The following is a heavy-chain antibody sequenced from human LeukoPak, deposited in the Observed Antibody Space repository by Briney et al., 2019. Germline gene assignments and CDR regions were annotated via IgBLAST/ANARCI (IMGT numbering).Heavy chain of an antibody. CDR3: AGSPSARDGYNHRYWYFDY. CDR2: INHSGST. J-gene: IGHJ4*01. D-gene: IGHD5-24*01. CDR1: GGSFSGYY. V-gene: IGHV4-34*01. Sequence: PSETLSLTCAVYGGSFSGYYWSWIRQPPGKGLEWIGEINHSGSTNYNPSLKSRVTISVDTSKNQFSLKLSSVTAADTAVYYCAGSPSARDGYNHRYWYFDYWGQGTLVTVSS.